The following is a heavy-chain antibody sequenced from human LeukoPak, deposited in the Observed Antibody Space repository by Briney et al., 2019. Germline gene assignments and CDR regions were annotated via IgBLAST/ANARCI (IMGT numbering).Heavy chain of an antibody. CDR1: GGSVSSGSHY. D-gene: IGHD4-17*01. V-gene: IGHV4-61*01. CDR3: ATGVTTLTLKPPQY. CDR2: IYYSGST. Sequence: PSETLSLTCTVSGGSVSSGSHYWSWIRQPPGKGLECIGYIYYSGSTTYNPSLKSRVTLSVDTSKNQFSLKLSSVTAADTAVYYCATGVTTLTLKPPQYWGQGTLVTVSS. J-gene: IGHJ4*02.